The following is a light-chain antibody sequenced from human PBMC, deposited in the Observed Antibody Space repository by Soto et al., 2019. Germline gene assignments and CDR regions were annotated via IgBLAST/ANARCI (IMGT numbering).Light chain of an antibody. CDR3: QQRSNWPGT. Sequence: EIVLTQYKATLSLSPGERATLSCRATQSVRSSLAWYQQQPGQAPRLLIYDASNRATGIPARFSGSGSGTDFTLTISSLEPKDFAVYYCQQRSNWPGTFGQGTKVDIK. CDR1: QSVRSS. V-gene: IGKV3-11*01. CDR2: DAS. J-gene: IGKJ1*01.